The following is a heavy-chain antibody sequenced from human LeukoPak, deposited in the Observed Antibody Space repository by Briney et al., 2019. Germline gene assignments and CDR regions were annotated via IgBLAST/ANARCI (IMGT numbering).Heavy chain of an antibody. CDR3: ARDVGGSGSYHNWFDP. CDR2: IYTSGST. V-gene: IGHV4-4*07. CDR1: GGSFSGYY. D-gene: IGHD3-10*01. J-gene: IGHJ5*02. Sequence: SETLSLTCAVYGGSFSGYYWSWIRQPPGKGLEWIGRIYTSGSTNYNPSLKSRVTMSVDTSKNQFSLKLSSVTAADTAVYYCARDVGGSGSYHNWFDPWGQGTLVTVSS.